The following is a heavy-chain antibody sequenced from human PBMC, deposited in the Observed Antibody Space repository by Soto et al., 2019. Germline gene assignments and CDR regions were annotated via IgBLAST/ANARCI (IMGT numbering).Heavy chain of an antibody. Sequence: QVQLVQSGAEVKKPGASVKVSCKASGYTFTSYGISWVRQAPGQGLEWMGWISAYNGNTNYAQKLQGRVTITTDTSTSTGYMELRSLRSDDPAVYYRARMRVPVGYYCHGMDVWGLGTTVTVSS. J-gene: IGHJ6*02. CDR3: ARMRVPVGYYCHGMDV. V-gene: IGHV1-18*01. CDR1: GYTFTSYG. CDR2: ISAYNGNT. D-gene: IGHD2-2*01.